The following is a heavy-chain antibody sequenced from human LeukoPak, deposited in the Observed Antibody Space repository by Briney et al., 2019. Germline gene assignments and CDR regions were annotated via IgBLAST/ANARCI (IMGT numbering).Heavy chain of an antibody. Sequence: SETLSLTCTVSGGSISSGGSYWSWIRQHPGKGLEWIGYIYYSGSTYYNPSLESRVTISVDTSKNQFSLKLSSVTAADTAMYYCARDIIVGTTRWFDPWGQGTLVTVYS. CDR1: GGSISSGGSY. CDR3: ARDIIVGTTRWFDP. CDR2: IYYSGST. J-gene: IGHJ5*02. D-gene: IGHD1-26*01. V-gene: IGHV4-31*03.